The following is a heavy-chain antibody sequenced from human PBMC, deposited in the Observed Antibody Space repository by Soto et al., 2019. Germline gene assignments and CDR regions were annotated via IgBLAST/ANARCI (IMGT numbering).Heavy chain of an antibody. J-gene: IGHJ4*02. CDR1: GGSFSGYY. V-gene: IGHV4-34*01. CDR2: INHSGST. D-gene: IGHD5-18*01. CDR3: ARASNKRGRSYGPDF. Sequence: SETLSLTCAVYGGSFSGYYWTWIRQPPGKGLEWIGEINHSGSTNCSPSLKSRVTISVDTSKNQFSLKLSSVTAADTAVYYCARASNKRGRSYGPDFWGPGILVTVS.